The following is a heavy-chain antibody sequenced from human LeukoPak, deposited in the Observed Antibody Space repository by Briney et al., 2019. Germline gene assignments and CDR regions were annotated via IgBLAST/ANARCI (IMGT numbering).Heavy chain of an antibody. V-gene: IGHV4-4*07. CDR2: IYTSGST. J-gene: IGHJ6*02. D-gene: IGHD5-12*01. CDR3: ARGGSGYDSFYYYGMDV. Sequence: PSETLSLTCTVSGGSISSYYWSWIRQPAGKGLEWIGRIYTSGSTNYNPSLKSRVTISLDTSKDQFSLKLYSVTAADTAVYYCARGGSGYDSFYYYGMDVWGQGTTVTVSS. CDR1: GGSISSYY.